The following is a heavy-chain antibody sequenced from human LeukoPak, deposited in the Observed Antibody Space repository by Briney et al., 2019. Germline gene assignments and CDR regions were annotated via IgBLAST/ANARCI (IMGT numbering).Heavy chain of an antibody. V-gene: IGHV3-30*18. Sequence: PGGSLRLSCAASGFTFSSYGMHWVRQAPGKGLEWVAVISYDGSNKYYADSVKGRFTISRDNSKNTLYLQMNSLRAEDTAVYYCAKDMVVTGYYYYMDVWGKGTTVTVSS. CDR2: ISYDGSNK. CDR3: AKDMVVTGYYYYMDV. J-gene: IGHJ6*03. CDR1: GFTFSSYG. D-gene: IGHD2-21*02.